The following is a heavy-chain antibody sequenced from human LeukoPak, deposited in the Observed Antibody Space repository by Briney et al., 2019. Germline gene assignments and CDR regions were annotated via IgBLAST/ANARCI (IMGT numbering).Heavy chain of an antibody. V-gene: IGHV3-7*01. J-gene: IGHJ4*02. CDR2: IKQDGSEK. CDR3: ASLADYGGYGFDY. Sequence: GGTLRLSCAASGFTFSSYWMSWVRQAPGKGLEGVANIKQDGSEKYYVDSVKGRFTISRDNAKNSLYLQMNSLRAEDTAVYYCASLADYGGYGFDYWGQGTLVTVSS. CDR1: GFTFSSYW. D-gene: IGHD4-17*01.